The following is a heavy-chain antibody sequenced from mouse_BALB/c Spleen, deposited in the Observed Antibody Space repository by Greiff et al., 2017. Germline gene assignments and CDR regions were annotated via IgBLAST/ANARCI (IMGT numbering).Heavy chain of an antibody. CDR3: ARLHIYYFDY. CDR2: ISNGGGST. D-gene: IGHD6-1*01. CDR1: GFTFSSYT. V-gene: IGHV5-12-2*01. Sequence: EVKLVESGGGLVQPGGSLKLSCAASGFTFSSYTMSWVRQTPEKRLEWVAYISNGGGSTYYPDTVKGRFTISRDNAKNTLYLQMSSLKSEDTAMYYCARLHIYYFDYWAKAPLSQSPQ. J-gene: IGHJ2*01.